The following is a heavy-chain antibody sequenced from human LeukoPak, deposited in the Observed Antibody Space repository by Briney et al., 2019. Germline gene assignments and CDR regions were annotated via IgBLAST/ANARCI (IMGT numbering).Heavy chain of an antibody. CDR2: IYYSGST. Sequence: SETLSLTCSVSGGSISSSSYYWGWIRQPPGKKLEWIGNIYYSGSTYYNPSLKSRVTISVDTSKNQFSLKLSSVTAADTAVYFCARDDFWSGYPIYYYGMDVWGQGTTVTVSS. J-gene: IGHJ6*02. V-gene: IGHV4-39*01. CDR1: GGSISSSSYY. CDR3: ARDDFWSGYPIYYYGMDV. D-gene: IGHD3-3*01.